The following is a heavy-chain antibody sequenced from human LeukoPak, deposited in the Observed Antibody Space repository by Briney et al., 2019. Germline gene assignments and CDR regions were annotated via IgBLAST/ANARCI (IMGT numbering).Heavy chain of an antibody. V-gene: IGHV3-23*01. CDR2: ISWNSGSI. J-gene: IGHJ5*02. CDR1: GFTFSSYA. D-gene: IGHD6-13*01. CDR3: AKDSLGSSSKNWFDP. Sequence: GGSLRLSCAASGFTFSSYARSWVRQAPGKGLEWVSGISWNSGSIGYADSVKGRFTISRDNAKNSLYLQMNSLRAEDTAVYYCAKDSLGSSSKNWFDPWGQGTLVTVSS.